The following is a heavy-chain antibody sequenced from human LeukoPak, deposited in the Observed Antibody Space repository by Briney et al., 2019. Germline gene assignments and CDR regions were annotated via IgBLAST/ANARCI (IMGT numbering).Heavy chain of an antibody. CDR1: GFTLSSYS. J-gene: IGHJ6*02. CDR3: ARNAWKSYDSGRGRMDV. V-gene: IGHV3-48*01. D-gene: IGHD3-10*01. Sequence: PGGSLRLSCAASGFTLSSYSMNWVRQAPGKGLEWVSYINRSGGTIYYADSVRGRCTISRDNAKNSLYLQMNSLRAEDTAVYYCARNAWKSYDSGRGRMDVWGQGTTVTVSS. CDR2: INRSGGTI.